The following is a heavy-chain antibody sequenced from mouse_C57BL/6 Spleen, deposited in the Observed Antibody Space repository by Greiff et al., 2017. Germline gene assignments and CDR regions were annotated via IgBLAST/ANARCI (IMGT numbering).Heavy chain of an antibody. Sequence: EVQLVESGGGLVKPGGSLKLSCAASGFTFSDYGMHWVRQAPEKGLEWVAYISSGSSTIYYADTVKGRFTISRDNAKNTLFLQMTSLRSEDTAMYYCARDYSNSAWFAYWGQGTLVTVSA. V-gene: IGHV5-17*01. CDR2: ISSGSSTI. CDR1: GFTFSDYG. J-gene: IGHJ3*01. CDR3: ARDYSNSAWFAY. D-gene: IGHD2-5*01.